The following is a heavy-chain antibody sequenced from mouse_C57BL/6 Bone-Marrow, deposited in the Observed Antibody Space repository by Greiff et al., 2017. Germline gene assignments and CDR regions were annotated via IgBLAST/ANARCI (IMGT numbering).Heavy chain of an antibody. CDR2: ISSGSSTI. J-gene: IGHJ1*03. CDR3: ARIDYYGSSYFYGYCDV. D-gene: IGHD1-1*01. Sequence: EVQLVESGGGLVKPGGSLTLSCAASGFTFSDYGMHWVRQAPEKGLEWVAYISSGSSTIYYADTVKGRFTLSRDNAKNTLFLQMTGLRSEDTAMYYCARIDYYGSSYFYGYCDVWGTGTTVTVSS. V-gene: IGHV5-17*01. CDR1: GFTFSDYG.